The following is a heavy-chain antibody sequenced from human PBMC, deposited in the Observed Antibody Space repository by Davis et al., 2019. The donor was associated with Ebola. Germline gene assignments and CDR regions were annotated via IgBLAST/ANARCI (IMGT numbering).Heavy chain of an antibody. CDR1: GFTFSDDF. CDR3: AGYYGSGSYYNPLDY. CDR2: ISGDSRTI. V-gene: IGHV3-11*04. Sequence: GESLKISCAASGFTFSDDFMTWIRQTPGKGLEWISYISGDSRTIYHADSVKGRFTISRDNAKNSLYLQMNSLRAEDTAVYYCAGYYGSGSYYNPLDYWGQGTLVTVSS. D-gene: IGHD3-10*01. J-gene: IGHJ4*02.